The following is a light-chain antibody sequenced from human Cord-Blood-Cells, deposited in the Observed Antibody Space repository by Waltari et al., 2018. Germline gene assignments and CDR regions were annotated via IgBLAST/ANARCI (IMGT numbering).Light chain of an antibody. CDR1: QSISSY. V-gene: IGKV1-39*01. CDR3: QQSYSTPYT. Sequence: DIQITQSPSSLSASVGDRVTITSRASQSISSYLNWYQQKPGKAPKRLIYAASSLQSGVPSRFSGSGCGTDCTFTISSLQHDDVATYYCQQSYSTPYTFGRGIKLEIK. CDR2: AAS. J-gene: IGKJ2*01.